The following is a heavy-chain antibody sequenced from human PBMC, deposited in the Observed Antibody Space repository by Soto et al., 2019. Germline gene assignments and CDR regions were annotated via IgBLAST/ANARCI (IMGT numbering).Heavy chain of an antibody. Sequence: EVQLLESGGGLVQPGGSLRLSCAASGFTFSSYAMKWVRQAPGKGLEWVSLISESGTLTYYADSAKGRFTISRDNSGNTLFLQMYSLRAEDTAVYYCARYIPGVRYYGMDVWGQGTTVTVSS. D-gene: IGHD2-2*01. CDR3: ARYIPGVRYYGMDV. J-gene: IGHJ6*02. CDR1: GFTFSSYA. CDR2: ISESGTLT. V-gene: IGHV3-23*01.